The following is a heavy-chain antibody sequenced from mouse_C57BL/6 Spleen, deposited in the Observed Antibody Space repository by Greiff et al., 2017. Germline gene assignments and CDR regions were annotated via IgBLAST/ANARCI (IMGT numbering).Heavy chain of an antibody. CDR1: GYTFTSYG. V-gene: IGHV1-81*01. CDR3: ARCRRHYCFDY. J-gene: IGHJ2*01. Sequence: QVQLKESGAELVRPGASVKLSCKASGYTFTSYGISWVKQRAGQGLEWIGEIYPRSGNTYYNEKFKGKGTMTADKSSSTAYMELRSLTSEDSAVYYCARCRRHYCFDYWGQGTTLTVSS. CDR2: IYPRSGNT.